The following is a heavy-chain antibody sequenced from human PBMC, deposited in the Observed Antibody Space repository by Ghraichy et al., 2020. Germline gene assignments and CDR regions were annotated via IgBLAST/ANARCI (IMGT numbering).Heavy chain of an antibody. D-gene: IGHD3-22*01. Sequence: GGSLRLSCVASGFTFSSYWMHWVRQAPGKGLVWVSRMNSDGSSTSYADSVKGRFTISRDNAKNTLYLQMNSLRAEDTAVYYCARRYYYDSSGYYHELDYWGQRTLVTVSS. CDR3: ARRYYYDSSGYYHELDY. CDR1: GFTFSSYW. J-gene: IGHJ4*02. V-gene: IGHV3-74*01. CDR2: MNSDGSST.